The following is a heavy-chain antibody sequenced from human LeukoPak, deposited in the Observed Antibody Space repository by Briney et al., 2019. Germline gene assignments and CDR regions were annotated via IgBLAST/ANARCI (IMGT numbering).Heavy chain of an antibody. CDR3: AKDTVGATFAGAFDI. CDR1: GFTFNDYG. D-gene: IGHD1-26*01. Sequence: GGSLRLSCAASGFTFNDYGMHWVRQAPGKGLEWVSGISWSSSSIGYADSVKGRFTISRDNAKSSLYLQMNSLRADDMALYYCAKDTVGATFAGAFDIWGRGTMVTVSS. CDR2: ISWSSSSI. J-gene: IGHJ3*02. V-gene: IGHV3-9*03.